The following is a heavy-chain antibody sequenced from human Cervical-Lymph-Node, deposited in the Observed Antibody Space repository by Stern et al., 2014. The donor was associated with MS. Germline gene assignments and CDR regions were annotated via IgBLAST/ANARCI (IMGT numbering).Heavy chain of an antibody. CDR1: GGTFSSYA. CDR2: IIPIFGTA. J-gene: IGHJ6*02. Sequence: VQLVESGAEVKKPGSSVKVSCKASGGTFSSYAISWVRQAPGQGLEWMGGIIPIFGTANYAQKFQGRVTITADKSTSTAYMELSSLRSEDTAVYYCARARGIFGVVIMGDYYYYGMDVWGQGTTVTVSS. CDR3: ARARGIFGVVIMGDYYYYGMDV. D-gene: IGHD3-3*01. V-gene: IGHV1-69*06.